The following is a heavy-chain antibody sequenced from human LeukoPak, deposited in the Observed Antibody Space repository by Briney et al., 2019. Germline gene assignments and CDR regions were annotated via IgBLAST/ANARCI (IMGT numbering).Heavy chain of an antibody. Sequence: GGSLRLSCAASGFTFSSYAMSWVRQAPGKGLEWVSAISGSGGSTYYADSVKGRFTISRDNSKNTLYLQMNSLRAEDTAVYYCAKGLLYDILTGCDYWGQGTLVTVSS. J-gene: IGHJ4*02. CDR3: AKGLLYDILTGCDY. CDR1: GFTFSSYA. D-gene: IGHD3-9*01. V-gene: IGHV3-23*01. CDR2: ISGSGGST.